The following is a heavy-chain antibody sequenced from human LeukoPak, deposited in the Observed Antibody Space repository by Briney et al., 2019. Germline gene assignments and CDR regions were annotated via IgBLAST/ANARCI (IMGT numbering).Heavy chain of an antibody. CDR3: AKLTPGVVPTTPFDY. CDR1: GFTFSSYA. CDR2: ISGSGGST. Sequence: GGSLRLSCAASGFTFSSYAMTWVRQAPGKGLECVSHISGSGGSTYYADSVKGRFTISSDNSKNTLYLQMNSLRAEDTAVYYCAKLTPGVVPTTPFDYWGQGTLVTVSS. D-gene: IGHD2-15*01. V-gene: IGHV3-23*01. J-gene: IGHJ4*02.